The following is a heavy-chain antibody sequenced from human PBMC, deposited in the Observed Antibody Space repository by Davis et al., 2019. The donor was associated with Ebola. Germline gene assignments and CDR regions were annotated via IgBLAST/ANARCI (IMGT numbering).Heavy chain of an antibody. D-gene: IGHD5-12*01. CDR1: GGTFSSYA. Sequence: SVKVSCKASGGTFSSYAISWVRQAPGQGLDWMGGIIPIFGTANYAQKFQGRVTITADESTSTAYMELSSLRSEDTAVYYCARGKWLRSYYYYYMDVWGKGTTVTVSS. V-gene: IGHV1-69*13. J-gene: IGHJ6*03. CDR3: ARGKWLRSYYYYYMDV. CDR2: IIPIFGTA.